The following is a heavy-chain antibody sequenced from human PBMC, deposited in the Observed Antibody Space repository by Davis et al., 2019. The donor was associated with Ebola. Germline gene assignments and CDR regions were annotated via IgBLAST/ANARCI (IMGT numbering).Heavy chain of an antibody. J-gene: IGHJ4*02. V-gene: IGHV4-34*01. Sequence: SETLSLTCAVYGGSFSGYYWSWIRQPPGKGLEWIGEINHSGSTNYNPSLKSRVTIPVDTSKNQFSLKLSSVTAADTAVYYCARGTRWLQRYFDYWGQGTLVTVSS. D-gene: IGHD5-24*01. CDR3: ARGTRWLQRYFDY. CDR1: GGSFSGYY. CDR2: INHSGST.